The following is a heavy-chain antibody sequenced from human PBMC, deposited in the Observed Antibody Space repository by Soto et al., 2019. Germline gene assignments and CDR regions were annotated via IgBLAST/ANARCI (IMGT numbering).Heavy chain of an antibody. CDR2: INHSGST. D-gene: IGHD3-16*02. Sequence: PSETLSLTCAVYGGSFSGYYWSWIRQPPGKGLEWIGEINHSGSTNYNPSLKSRVTISVDTSKNQFSLKLSSVTAADTAVYYCARVPATYYDYVWGSYRNALDIWGQGTMVTVSS. CDR1: GGSFSGYY. CDR3: ARVPATYYDYVWGSYRNALDI. J-gene: IGHJ3*02. V-gene: IGHV4-34*01.